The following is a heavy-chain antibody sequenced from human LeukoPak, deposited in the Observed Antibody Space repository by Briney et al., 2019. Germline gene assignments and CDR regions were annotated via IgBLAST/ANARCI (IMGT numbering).Heavy chain of an antibody. V-gene: IGHV4-59*01. Sequence: PSETLSLTCTVSGGSISSYYWSGIRQPPGKRLEGMGYIYYSGSTNYNPSLKSRVTISVDTSKNQFSLQLSSVTAADTAVYYCARGYCSTTTCFDWFDPWGQGTLVTVSS. J-gene: IGHJ5*02. CDR2: IYYSGST. CDR3: ARGYCSTTTCFDWFDP. D-gene: IGHD2-2*01. CDR1: GGSISSYY.